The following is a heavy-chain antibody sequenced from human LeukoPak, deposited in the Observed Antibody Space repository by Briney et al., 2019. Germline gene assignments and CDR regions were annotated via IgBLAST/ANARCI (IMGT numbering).Heavy chain of an antibody. J-gene: IGHJ4*02. CDR3: ARDWGAYYHFFDY. CDR1: GFCMSVYW. CDR2: IKKDGSAR. D-gene: IGHD3-22*01. Sequence: GGSLRLSCEASGFCMSVYWMSWVRQAPGKGREWVGNIKKDGSARNYLDSVKGRFTISRDNAKKSLYLQMNTLRDEDTAVYYCARDWGAYYHFFDYLGQGTLVTVSS. V-gene: IGHV3-7*01.